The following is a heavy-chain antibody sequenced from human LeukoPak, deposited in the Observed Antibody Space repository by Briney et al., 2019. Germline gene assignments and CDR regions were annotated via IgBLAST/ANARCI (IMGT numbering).Heavy chain of an antibody. CDR1: GGTFSSYA. CDR2: IIPIFGTA. V-gene: IGHV1-69*05. CDR3: ARDPRYCSSTSCYRSWFDP. J-gene: IGHJ5*02. D-gene: IGHD2-2*01. Sequence: SVKVSCKASGGTFSSYAISWARQAPGQGLEWMGGIIPIFGTANYAQKFQGRVTITTDESTSTAYMELSSLRSEDTAVYYCARDPRYCSSTSCYRSWFDPWGQGTLVTVSS.